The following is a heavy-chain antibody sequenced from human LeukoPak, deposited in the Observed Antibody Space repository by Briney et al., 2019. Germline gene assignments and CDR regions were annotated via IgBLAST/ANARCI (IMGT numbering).Heavy chain of an antibody. J-gene: IGHJ3*02. V-gene: IGHV3-21*01. CDR3: ARDHWDAFDI. CDR1: GFTFSSYS. CDR2: ISSSSSYI. D-gene: IGHD1-1*01. Sequence: PGGSLRLPCAASGFTFSSYSMNWVRQAPGKGLEWVSSISSSSSYIYYADSVKGRFTISRDNAKNSLYLQMNSLRAEDTAVYYCARDHWDAFDIWGQGTMVTVSS.